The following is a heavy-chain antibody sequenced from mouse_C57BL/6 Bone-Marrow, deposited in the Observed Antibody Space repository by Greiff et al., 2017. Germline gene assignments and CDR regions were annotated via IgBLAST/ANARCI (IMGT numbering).Heavy chain of an antibody. CDR3: TAHRY. Sequence: EVQLQESGAELVRPGASVKLSCTASGFNIKDDYMHWVKQRPEQGLEWIGWIDPENGDTEYASRFQGKATIKADTTSNTAYLHLSSLTSEDTAVYYCTAHRYWGQGASVSVAS. V-gene: IGHV14-4*01. J-gene: IGHJ4*01. CDR1: GFNIKDDY. CDR2: IDPENGDT.